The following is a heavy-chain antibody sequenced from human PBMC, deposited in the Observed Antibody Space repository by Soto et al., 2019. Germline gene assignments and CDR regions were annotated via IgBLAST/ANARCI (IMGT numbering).Heavy chain of an antibody. V-gene: IGHV3-21*01. CDR1: GFTFSSYS. CDR2: ISSSSSYI. Sequence: GGSLRLSCAASGFTFSSYSMNWVRQAPGKGLEWVSSISSSSSYIYYADSVKGRFTISRDNAKNSLYLQMNSLRAEDTAVYHCAREGGSYYAFDIWGQGTMVTVSS. J-gene: IGHJ3*02. D-gene: IGHD1-26*01. CDR3: AREGGSYYAFDI.